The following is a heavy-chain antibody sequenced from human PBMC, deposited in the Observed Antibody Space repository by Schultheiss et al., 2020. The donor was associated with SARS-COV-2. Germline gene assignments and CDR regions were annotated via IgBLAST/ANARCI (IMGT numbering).Heavy chain of an antibody. CDR1: GGTFSSYA. J-gene: IGHJ4*02. Sequence: ASVKVSCKASGGTFSSYAISWVRQAPGQRLEWMGWINAGNGNTNYAQKLQGRVTMTTDTSTSTAYMELRSLRSDDTAVYYCARVGIGVTPPLGYYFDYWGQGTLVTVSS. V-gene: IGHV1-18*01. CDR2: INAGNGNT. CDR3: ARVGIGVTPPLGYYFDY. D-gene: IGHD2-21*02.